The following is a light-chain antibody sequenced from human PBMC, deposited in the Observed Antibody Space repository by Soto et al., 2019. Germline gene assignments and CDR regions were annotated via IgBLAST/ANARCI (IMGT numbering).Light chain of an antibody. CDR1: QSVSSY. CDR3: QHRGKWART. V-gene: IGKV3-11*01. CDR2: GAS. J-gene: IGKJ2*01. Sequence: EIVLTQSPATLSLSPGERATLSCRASQSVSSYLAWYQQKPGQAPRLLIYGASNRATGIPARFSGSGSGTDFSLTISSLESEDFAVYCCQHRGKWARTFGQGTNLEIK.